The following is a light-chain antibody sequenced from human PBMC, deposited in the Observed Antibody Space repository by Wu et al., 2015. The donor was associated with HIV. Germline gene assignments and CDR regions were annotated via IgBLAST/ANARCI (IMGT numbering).Light chain of an antibody. J-gene: IGKJ1*01. CDR3: QKYNTAPWT. CDR2: KTS. V-gene: IGKV1-5*03. Sequence: DIQMTQSPSTLSASVGDRVSITCRASQSISSWLAWYQQKPGEAPKLLIYKTSTLQTGVPSRFSGSGSGTEFTLTISSLQPDDFATYYCQKYNTAPWTFGQGTKVEMK. CDR1: QSISSW.